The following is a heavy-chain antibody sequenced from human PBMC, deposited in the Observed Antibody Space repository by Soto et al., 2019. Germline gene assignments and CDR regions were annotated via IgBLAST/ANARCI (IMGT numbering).Heavy chain of an antibody. J-gene: IGHJ6*01. V-gene: IGHV5-51*01. CDR2: IYPGDSDT. CDR3: AASIFYYGMDV. Sequence: GESVRISCKVSGYTFTNYWIVWVLQMPGKGLEWMGIIYPGDSDTKYNPSFQGQVTISADKSITTTYLQWSSLKASDTAIYYCAASIFYYGMDVWGQGTTVTVSS. CDR1: GYTFTNYW.